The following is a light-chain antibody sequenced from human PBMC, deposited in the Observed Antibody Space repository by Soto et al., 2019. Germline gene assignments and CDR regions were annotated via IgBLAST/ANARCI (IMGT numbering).Light chain of an antibody. V-gene: IGKV3-20*01. CDR3: QQFSSYPLT. CDR1: QSVNAAY. CDR2: GAS. J-gene: IGKJ4*01. Sequence: EIVLTQSPGIVSLSPGERAILSCRASQSVNAAYLAWYQQRPGQAPRLLIYGASNRARGIPDRFGGSGSGTDFTLTISRLEPEDFAVYYCQQFSSYPLTFGGGTKVDIK.